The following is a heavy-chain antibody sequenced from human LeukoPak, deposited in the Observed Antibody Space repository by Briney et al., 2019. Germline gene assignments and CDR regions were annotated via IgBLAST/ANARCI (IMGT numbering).Heavy chain of an antibody. Sequence: SETLSLTCSVFADSMNNYYWTWIRQPPGKGLEWVGNMHPGGTTKFHPSLEGRVTTSIDTSNKQFSLRLRSVTAADTATYYCAKTGSLFGRFLDHWGPGALVIVSS. CDR2: MHPGGTT. J-gene: IGHJ4*02. CDR3: AKTGSLFGRFLDH. D-gene: IGHD3-10*02. CDR1: ADSMNNYY. V-gene: IGHV4-59*01.